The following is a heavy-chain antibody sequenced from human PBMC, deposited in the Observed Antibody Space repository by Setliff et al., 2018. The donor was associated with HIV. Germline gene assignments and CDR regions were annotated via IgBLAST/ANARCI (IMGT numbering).Heavy chain of an antibody. Sequence: NPSETLSLTCTVSGGSISSHYWSWIRQPPGKGLEWIGSIYYSGSTNYNPSLKSRVTISVDTSKNQFSLKLSSVTAADTAVYYCARDRVGLLSYWGQGTLVTVSS. J-gene: IGHJ4*02. CDR3: ARDRVGLLSY. CDR1: GGSISSHY. D-gene: IGHD1-26*01. V-gene: IGHV4-59*11. CDR2: IYYSGST.